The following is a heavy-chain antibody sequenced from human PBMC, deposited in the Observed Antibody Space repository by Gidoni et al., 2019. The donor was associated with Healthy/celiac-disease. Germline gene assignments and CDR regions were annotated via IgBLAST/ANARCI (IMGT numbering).Heavy chain of an antibody. CDR3: ARGPAASIAAPFDP. CDR1: GGSISSGSYY. CDR2: IYTSGST. J-gene: IGHJ5*02. Sequence: QVQLQESGPGLVKPSQTLSLTCTVSGGSISSGSYYWSWIRQPAGKGLEWIGRIYTSGSTNYNPSLKSRVTISVDTSKNQFSLKLSSVTAADTAVYYCARGPAASIAAPFDPWGQGTLVTVSS. V-gene: IGHV4-61*02. D-gene: IGHD6-6*01.